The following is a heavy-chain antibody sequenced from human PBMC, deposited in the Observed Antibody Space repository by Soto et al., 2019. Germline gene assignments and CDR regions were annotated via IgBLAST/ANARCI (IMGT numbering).Heavy chain of an antibody. CDR3: VRDVDYAGNGFDY. J-gene: IGHJ4*02. CDR2: IVNDGSDR. V-gene: IGHV3-33*01. D-gene: IGHD2-8*01. CDR1: GVTFRRYR. Sequence: GGARRISCGGSGVTFRRYRNHLVRQAPGDGLEWMAVIVNDGSDRDHADSVKGRFTISRDNSKSTLYLHMNNLRAEDTAMYYCVRDVDYAGNGFDYWGQGTMVTVYS.